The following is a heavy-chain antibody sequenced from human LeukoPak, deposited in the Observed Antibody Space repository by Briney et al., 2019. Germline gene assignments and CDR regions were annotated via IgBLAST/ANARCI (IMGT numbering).Heavy chain of an antibody. J-gene: IGHJ5*02. CDR1: GFTFSSYA. Sequence: GGSLRLSCAASGFTFSSYAMSWVRQAPGKGLEWVSAISWGGGNTSYAASVKGWFTISRDKSKNTLYLQMDGLRAEDTAVYYCAKESELLCGGWFDAWGQGTLVTVSS. CDR3: AKESELLCGGWFDA. CDR2: ISWGGGNT. V-gene: IGHV3-23*01. D-gene: IGHD2-2*01.